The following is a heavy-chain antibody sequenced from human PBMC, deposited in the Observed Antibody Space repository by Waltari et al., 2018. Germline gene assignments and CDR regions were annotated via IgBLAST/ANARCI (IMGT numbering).Heavy chain of an antibody. CDR2: IWFDGNKK. Sequence: QVQLVESGGGVVQPGRSLRLSCAASGFTFSNYGIHWVRQAPGKGLEWVPIIWFDGNKKYYADSVKGRFTISRDNSKNTLYLQMNSLRAEDTAMYYCARSSGSYHDAFDIWGQGTMVTVSS. V-gene: IGHV3-33*01. D-gene: IGHD1-26*01. J-gene: IGHJ3*02. CDR1: GFTFSNYG. CDR3: ARSSGSYHDAFDI.